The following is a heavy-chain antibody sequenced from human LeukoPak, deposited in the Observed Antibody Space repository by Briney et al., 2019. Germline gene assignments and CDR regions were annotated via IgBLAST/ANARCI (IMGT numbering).Heavy chain of an antibody. Sequence: GGSLRLSCAASGFTFSNAWMSWVRQAPGKGLEWVGRIKSKTDGGTTDYAAPVKGRFTTSRDDSKNTLYLQMNSLKTEDTAVYYCSTTYYYDSSEGYWGQGTLVTVSS. J-gene: IGHJ4*02. D-gene: IGHD3-22*01. CDR3: STTYYYDSSEGY. CDR1: GFTFSNAW. CDR2: IKSKTDGGTT. V-gene: IGHV3-15*07.